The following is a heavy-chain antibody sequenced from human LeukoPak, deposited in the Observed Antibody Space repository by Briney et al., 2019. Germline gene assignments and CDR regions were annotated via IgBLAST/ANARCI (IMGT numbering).Heavy chain of an antibody. CDR3: ARGASADY. V-gene: IGHV4-34*01. CDR1: GGSFSGYY. CDR2: INHSGST. D-gene: IGHD2-21*01. Sequence: PSETLSLTCAVYGGSFSGYYWSWIRQPPGKGLEWIGEINHSGSTNYNPSLKSRVTISVDTSKNQFSLKLSSVTAADTAVYYCARGASADYWGQGTLVTVSS. J-gene: IGHJ4*02.